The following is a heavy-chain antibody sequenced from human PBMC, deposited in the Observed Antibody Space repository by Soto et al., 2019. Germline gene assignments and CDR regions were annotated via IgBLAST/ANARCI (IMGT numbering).Heavy chain of an antibody. D-gene: IGHD5-18*01. Sequence: QVQLVQSGAEVKKPGASVKVSCKASGYTFTSYGISWVRHAPGQGLEWVGWISAYNGNTNYAQKLQGRVNMTTDTSTSTAYMELRSLRSDDTAVYYCARDTAMVPFSQFEYWGQGTLVTVSS. CDR2: ISAYNGNT. V-gene: IGHV1-18*04. CDR1: GYTFTSYG. CDR3: ARDTAMVPFSQFEY. J-gene: IGHJ4*02.